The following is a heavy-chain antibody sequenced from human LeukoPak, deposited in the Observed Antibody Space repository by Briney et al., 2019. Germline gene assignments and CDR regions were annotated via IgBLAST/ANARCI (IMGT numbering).Heavy chain of an antibody. V-gene: IGHV3-11*01. CDR3: ARDPDYGDPY. D-gene: IGHD4/OR15-4a*01. Sequence: GGSLRLSCSASGFSFSDSYMSWFRLSPQKGLEWIAYITSSGTTTEYADSVKGRFTISRVNAKSCLYLQMNSLRPEDTAVYYCARDPDYGDPYWGQGTLVTVSS. CDR2: ITSSGTTT. CDR1: GFSFSDSY. J-gene: IGHJ4*02.